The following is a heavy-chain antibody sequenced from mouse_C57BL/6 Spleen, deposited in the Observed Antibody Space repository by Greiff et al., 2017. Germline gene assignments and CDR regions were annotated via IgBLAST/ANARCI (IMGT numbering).Heavy chain of an antibody. Sequence: VQLQQPGAELVKPGASVKLSCKASGYTFTSYWMHWVKQRPGQGLAWIGMIHPNSGSTNYNEKFKSKATLTVDKSSSTAYMQLSSLTSEDSAVYYCARLGPYAMDYWGQGTSVTVSS. V-gene: IGHV1-64*01. CDR2: IHPNSGST. J-gene: IGHJ4*01. CDR3: ARLGPYAMDY. CDR1: GYTFTSYW.